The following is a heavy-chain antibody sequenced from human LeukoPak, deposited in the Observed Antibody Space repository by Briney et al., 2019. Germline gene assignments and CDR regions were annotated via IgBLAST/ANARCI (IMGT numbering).Heavy chain of an antibody. CDR3: ARRGSGTHCFDY. Sequence: GGSLRLSCAASGFTFSNFGMHWVRQAPGKGLEWVAVIWSDGSNKYYAESVKGRFTISRDNSKNTLYLQMDSLRAEDTAVYYCARRGSGTHCFDYWGQGTLVTVSS. J-gene: IGHJ4*02. CDR2: IWSDGSNK. V-gene: IGHV3-33*01. CDR1: GFTFSNFG. D-gene: IGHD3-10*01.